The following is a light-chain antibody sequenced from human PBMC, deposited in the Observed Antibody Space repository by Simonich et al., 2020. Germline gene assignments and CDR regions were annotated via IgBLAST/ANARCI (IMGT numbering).Light chain of an antibody. Sequence: NFMLTQPHSVSESPGKTVTISCTRSSGSIASNYVQGYQQRPGRAPTTVIYEDNQRPAGFPDRFSGSIDSSSNSASLTISGLKTEDEADYYCQSYDSSNWVFGGGTKLTVL. CDR2: EDN. J-gene: IGLJ3*02. CDR3: QSYDSSNWV. V-gene: IGLV6-57*03. CDR1: SGSIASNY.